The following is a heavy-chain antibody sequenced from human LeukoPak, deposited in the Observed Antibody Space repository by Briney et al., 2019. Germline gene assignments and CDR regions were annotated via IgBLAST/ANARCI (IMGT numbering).Heavy chain of an antibody. CDR2: ISYDGSNK. CDR1: GFTFSSYA. Sequence: PGRSLRLSCAASGFTFSSYAMHWVRQAPGKGLEWVAVISYDGSNKYYADSVKGRFTISRDNSKNTLYLQMNSLRAEDTAVYYCASSGSGWYRAWFDPWGQGTLVTVSS. V-gene: IGHV3-30*04. CDR3: ASSGSGWYRAWFDP. D-gene: IGHD6-19*01. J-gene: IGHJ5*02.